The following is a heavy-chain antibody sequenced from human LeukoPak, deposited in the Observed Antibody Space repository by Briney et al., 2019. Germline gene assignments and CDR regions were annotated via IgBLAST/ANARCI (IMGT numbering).Heavy chain of an antibody. CDR2: IYHSGST. Sequence: PSETLSLTCSVSGGSISSGYYWGWIRQPPGEGLEWIGSIYHSGSTYYNPSLKSRVTISVDTSKNQFSLKLSSVTAADTAVYYCARQRYIGGSGSYWFDYWGQGTLVTVSS. V-gene: IGHV4-38-2*02. J-gene: IGHJ4*02. CDR3: ARQRYIGGSGSYWFDY. D-gene: IGHD3-10*01. CDR1: GGSISSGYY.